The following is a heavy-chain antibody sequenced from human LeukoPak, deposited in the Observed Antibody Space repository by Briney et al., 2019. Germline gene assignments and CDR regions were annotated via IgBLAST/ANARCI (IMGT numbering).Heavy chain of an antibody. CDR2: IYWNDDK. CDR1: GFSLSTSGVG. V-gene: IGHV2-5*01. Sequence: SGPTLVKPTHTHSLTCTFSGFSLSTSGVGVGWIRQPPGKALEWLALIYWNDDKRYSPSLKSRLTITKDTSKNQVVLTMTNMEPVDTATYYWEHSIRWGPAVGYFDYWGQGTLVTVSS. CDR3: EHSIRWGPAVGYFDY. J-gene: IGHJ4*02. D-gene: IGHD4-23*01.